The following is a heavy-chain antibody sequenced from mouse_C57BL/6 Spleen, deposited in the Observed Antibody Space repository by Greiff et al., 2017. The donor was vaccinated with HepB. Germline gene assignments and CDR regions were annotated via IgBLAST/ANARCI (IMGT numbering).Heavy chain of an antibody. V-gene: IGHV1-81*01. J-gene: IGHJ3*01. CDR2: IYPRSGNT. Sequence: VKLQESGAELARPGASVKLSCKASGYTFTSYGISWVKQRTGQGLEWIGEIYPRSGNTYYNEKFKGKATLTADKSSSTAYMELRSLTSEDSAVYFCARLGDYETAWFAYWGQGTLVTVSA. D-gene: IGHD2-4*01. CDR1: GYTFTSYG. CDR3: ARLGDYETAWFAY.